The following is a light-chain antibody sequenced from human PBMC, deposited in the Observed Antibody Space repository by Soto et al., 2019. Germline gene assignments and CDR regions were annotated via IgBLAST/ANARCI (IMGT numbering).Light chain of an antibody. Sequence: DIQMTQSPSSVSASVGDTFAITCRASQGLKFLAWYQQKPGKAPRLLIYEATNLQSGVPPRFSGSGSGTDFTLTISSLQPEDFATYFCQQANSFPITFGQGTRLENK. V-gene: IGKV1-12*01. J-gene: IGKJ5*01. CDR3: QQANSFPIT. CDR2: EAT. CDR1: QGLKF.